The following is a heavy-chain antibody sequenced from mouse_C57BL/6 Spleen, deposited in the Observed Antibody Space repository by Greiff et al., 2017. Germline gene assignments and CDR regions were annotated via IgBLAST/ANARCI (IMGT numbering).Heavy chain of an antibody. CDR3: AREGLRRGVYAMDY. Sequence: QVQLQQPGAELVRPGSSVKLSCKASGYTFTSYWMDWVKQRPGQGLEWIGNLYPSDSETHYNQKFKDKATLTVDKSSRTAYMQLSSLTSEDSAVYYCAREGLRRGVYAMDYWGQGTSVTVSS. CDR1: GYTFTSYW. CDR2: LYPSDSET. J-gene: IGHJ4*01. D-gene: IGHD2-4*01. V-gene: IGHV1-61*01.